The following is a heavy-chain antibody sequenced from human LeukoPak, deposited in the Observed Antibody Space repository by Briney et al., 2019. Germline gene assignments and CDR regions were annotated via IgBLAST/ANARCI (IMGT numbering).Heavy chain of an antibody. J-gene: IGHJ4*02. Sequence: SETLSLTCTVSGDSISSYYWSWIRQPPGKGLEWIGYIYYSGSTNYNPSLKSRVTISVDTSKNQFSLKLSSVTAADTAVYYCARGGYFSGLSRFDYWGQGTLVTVSS. D-gene: IGHD6-19*01. CDR2: IYYSGST. V-gene: IGHV4-59*01. CDR1: GDSISSYY. CDR3: ARGGYFSGLSRFDY.